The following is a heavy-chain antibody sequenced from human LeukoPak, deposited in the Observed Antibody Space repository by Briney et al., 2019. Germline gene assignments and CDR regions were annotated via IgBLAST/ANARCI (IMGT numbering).Heavy chain of an antibody. D-gene: IGHD6-13*01. V-gene: IGHV4-38-2*01. CDR3: ARLKGVKLPLYYYYYMDG. Sequence: PSETLSLTCAVSGYSIGSGYYWGWIRQPPGKVLDWIGSINYIGRTNYNPSLKSRVTLSVDTSKNQFSLKLSSVTAADTAVYYCARLKGVKLPLYYYYYMDGWVTGTTVIVSS. CDR1: GYSIGSGYY. CDR2: INYIGRT. J-gene: IGHJ6*03.